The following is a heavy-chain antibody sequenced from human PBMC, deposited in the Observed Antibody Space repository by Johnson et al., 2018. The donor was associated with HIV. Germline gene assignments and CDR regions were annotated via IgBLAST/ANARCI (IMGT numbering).Heavy chain of an antibody. Sequence: QVQLVESGGGLAKPAWSPRLSCAASQFTFSDYYMSWIRQAPGKGLEWVSYISSSGSTIYYADSVKGRFTISRDNAKNSLYLQMNSLRAEDTAVYYCAKEGHYYDDYHAFDIWGQGTMVTVSS. J-gene: IGHJ3*02. CDR3: AKEGHYYDDYHAFDI. CDR1: QFTFSDYY. V-gene: IGHV3-11*04. CDR2: ISSSGSTI. D-gene: IGHD3-16*01.